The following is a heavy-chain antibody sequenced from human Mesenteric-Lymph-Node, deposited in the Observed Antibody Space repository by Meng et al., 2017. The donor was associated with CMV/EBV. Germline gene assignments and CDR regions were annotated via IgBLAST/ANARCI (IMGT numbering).Heavy chain of an antibody. Sequence: CAASGFNFDRSAMTWVRQAPGKGLEWVSGISGDSVNTYYTDSVKGRFTISRDNSKNTLYLQMNSLRAEDTAVYYCAKATVAEYYFDHWGQGTLVTVSS. V-gene: IGHV3-23*01. CDR3: AKATVAEYYFDH. D-gene: IGHD6-19*01. CDR1: GFNFDRSA. J-gene: IGHJ4*02. CDR2: ISGDSVNT.